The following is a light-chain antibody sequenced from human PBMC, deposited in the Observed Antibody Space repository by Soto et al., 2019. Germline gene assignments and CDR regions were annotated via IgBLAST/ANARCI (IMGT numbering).Light chain of an antibody. CDR3: RAHGGTIPYV. CDR2: DVN. Sequence: QSALTQPPSASGSPGQSVAISCTGTASDIGGYTFVSWYQQHPGKAPKLLIYDVNKRPSGVPDRFSGSNSGNTASLTVSGLQAEEEADYYYRAHGGTIPYVFATGTKVSVL. CDR1: ASDIGGYTF. V-gene: IGLV2-8*01. J-gene: IGLJ1*01.